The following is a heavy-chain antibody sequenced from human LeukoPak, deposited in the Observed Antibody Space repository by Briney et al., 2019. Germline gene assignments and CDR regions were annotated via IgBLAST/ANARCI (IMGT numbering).Heavy chain of an antibody. CDR1: GFTVNNNY. V-gene: IGHV3-53*01. CDR2: IYSGGST. CDR3: ARDSRGYNYLYFDY. Sequence: GGSLRLSCAASGFTVNNNYMSWVRQAPGKGLEWVSVIYSGGSTYYADSVKGRFTISRDNSKNTLYLQMNSLRAEDTAVYYCARDSRGYNYLYFDYWGQGTLVTVSS. D-gene: IGHD5-18*01. J-gene: IGHJ4*02.